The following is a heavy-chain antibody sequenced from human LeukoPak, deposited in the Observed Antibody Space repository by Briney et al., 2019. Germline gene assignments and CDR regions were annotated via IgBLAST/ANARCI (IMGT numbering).Heavy chain of an antibody. Sequence: GGSLRVSCAASGFTFSSYAMSWVRQAPGKGLEWVSGISGSGDSTYYADSVKGRFTISRDNSKNTMYLQMNSLRAEDTAVYYCGKDPLNTATVTPNFDYWGQRTLVTVSS. CDR1: GFTFSSYA. CDR3: GKDPLNTATVTPNFDY. V-gene: IGHV3-23*01. D-gene: IGHD5-18*01. CDR2: ISGSGDST. J-gene: IGHJ4*02.